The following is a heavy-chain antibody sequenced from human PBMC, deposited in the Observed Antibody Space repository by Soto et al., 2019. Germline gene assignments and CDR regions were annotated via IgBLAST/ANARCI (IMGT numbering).Heavy chain of an antibody. J-gene: IGHJ5*02. CDR2: ITAGGDTT. D-gene: IGHD6-19*01. CDR3: AKNRDTGVAGTSCWFDP. CDR1: GFTFGSHA. V-gene: IGHV3-23*01. Sequence: GGSLTLFCAASGFTFGSHAMSWVRQAPGKGLEWVSAITAGGDTTYYADPVKGRSAISRDNSKNILYLHMNSLRADDTAVYYCAKNRDTGVAGTSCWFDPWGQGTLVPASS.